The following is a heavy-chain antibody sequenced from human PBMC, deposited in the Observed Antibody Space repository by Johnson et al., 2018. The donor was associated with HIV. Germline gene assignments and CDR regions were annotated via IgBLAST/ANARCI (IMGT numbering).Heavy chain of an antibody. CDR3: ARAFGSGGYSSSWYLGLGSFDI. Sequence: VQLVESGGCVVRPGGSLRLSCAASGLTFDDYGMSWVRQGPGKGLEWVSGINWNGGSTHYADSVKGRFTISRDNGKKSLYLQMNSLRDDDTALYFCARAFGSGGYSSSWYLGLGSFDIWGQGTMVT. CDR1: GLTFDDYG. CDR2: INWNGGST. D-gene: IGHD6-13*01. J-gene: IGHJ3*02. V-gene: IGHV3-20*04.